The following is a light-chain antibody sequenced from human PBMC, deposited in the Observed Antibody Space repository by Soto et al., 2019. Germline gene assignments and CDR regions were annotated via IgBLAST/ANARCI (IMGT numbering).Light chain of an antibody. V-gene: IGLV3-21*04. J-gene: IGLJ3*02. CDR1: NIATYS. CDR2: NDN. CDR3: QLWDNKNDEVV. Sequence: GPGKTARITCGGNNIATYSVHWYRQKPGQAPVLVISNDNDRPSGIPDRFSGSNSGHTATLTIRRVEAGDEADYYCQLWDNKNDEVVFGGGTKVTVL.